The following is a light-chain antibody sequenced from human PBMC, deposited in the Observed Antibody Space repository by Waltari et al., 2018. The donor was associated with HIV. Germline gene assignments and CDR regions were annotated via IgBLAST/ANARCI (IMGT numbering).Light chain of an antibody. Sequence: EIVLTQSPGTLSLSPGERATHSCRASQSVSSSYLAWYQQRPGQAPRLLIYGAASRAAGTPDRFSGSGSGTDFTLTISRLEPEDFAVYYCQQFGSSPFTFGPGTKVDIK. J-gene: IGKJ3*01. V-gene: IGKV3-20*01. CDR3: QQFGSSPFT. CDR2: GAA. CDR1: QSVSSSY.